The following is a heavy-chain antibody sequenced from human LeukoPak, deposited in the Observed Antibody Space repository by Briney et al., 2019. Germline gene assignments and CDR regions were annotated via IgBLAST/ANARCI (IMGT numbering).Heavy chain of an antibody. V-gene: IGHV3-7*01. CDR1: GFTFSSYW. D-gene: IGHD6-25*01. J-gene: IGHJ5*02. Sequence: YPGGSLRLSCAASGFTFSSYWMSWVRQAPGKGLEWVANINQDGSEKYYVDSVKGRFTISRDNAKNSLYLQMNSLRAEDTAVYYCARDGRLVAAASWFDPWGQGTLVTVSS. CDR3: ARDGRLVAAASWFDP. CDR2: INQDGSEK.